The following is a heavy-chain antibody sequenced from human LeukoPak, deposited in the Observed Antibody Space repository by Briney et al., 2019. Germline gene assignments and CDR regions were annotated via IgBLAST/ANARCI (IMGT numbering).Heavy chain of an antibody. J-gene: IGHJ4*02. CDR1: GFTFSSYE. Sequence: PGGSLRLSCAASGFTFSSYEMNWVRQAPGKGLEWVSYISSSGSTIYYADSVKGRFTISRDNAKSSLYLQMNSLRAEDTAVYYCARDSSVRGVMRYWGQGTLVTVSS. CDR3: ARDSSVRGVMRY. CDR2: ISSSGSTI. V-gene: IGHV3-48*03. D-gene: IGHD3-10*01.